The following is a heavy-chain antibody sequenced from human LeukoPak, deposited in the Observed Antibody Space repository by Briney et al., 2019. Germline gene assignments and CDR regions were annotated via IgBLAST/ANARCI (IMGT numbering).Heavy chain of an antibody. Sequence: GGSLRLACAVDGFTFSSYSMDWVRQAPGKGLEWVSSISRSSSYIYYADSVKGRFTISRDNAKTSQYLQMISLRAEDTAVYYWARHLSGVTGYTYGRGIDYWGQGTLVTVSS. J-gene: IGHJ4*02. D-gene: IGHD5-18*01. CDR2: ISRSSSYI. CDR1: GFTFSSYS. CDR3: ARHLSGVTGYTYGRGIDY. V-gene: IGHV3-21*01.